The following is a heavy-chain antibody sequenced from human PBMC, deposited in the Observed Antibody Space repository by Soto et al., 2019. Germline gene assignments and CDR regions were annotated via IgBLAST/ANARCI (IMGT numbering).Heavy chain of an antibody. CDR2: ISGSGGST. Sequence: PGGSLRLSCAASGFTFSSYAMSWVRQAPGKGLEWVSAISGSGGSTYYADSVKGRFTISRDNSKNTLYLQMNSLRAEDTAVYYCAKDGYSYGYRAMRDYYGMDVWGQGTTVTSP. J-gene: IGHJ6*02. CDR3: AKDGYSYGYRAMRDYYGMDV. V-gene: IGHV3-23*01. D-gene: IGHD5-18*01. CDR1: GFTFSSYA.